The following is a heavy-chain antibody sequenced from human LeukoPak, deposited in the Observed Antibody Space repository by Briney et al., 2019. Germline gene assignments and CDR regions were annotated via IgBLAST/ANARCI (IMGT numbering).Heavy chain of an antibody. J-gene: IGHJ3*02. CDR3: ARDYYDSSGRAFDI. CDR2: ISSSSSYT. V-gene: IGHV3-11*05. D-gene: IGHD3-22*01. CDR1: GFTFSDYY. Sequence: GGSLRLSCAASGFTFSDYYMSWIRQAPGKGLEGVSYISSSSSYTNYADSVKGRFTISRDNAKNSLYLQMNSLRAEDTAVYYCARDYYDSSGRAFDIWGQGTMVTVPS.